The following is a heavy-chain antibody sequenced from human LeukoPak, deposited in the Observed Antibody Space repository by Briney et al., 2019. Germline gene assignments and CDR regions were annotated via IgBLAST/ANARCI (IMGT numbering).Heavy chain of an antibody. CDR1: GFTFSSYS. CDR3: ADPGVGY. CDR2: ISGGSSTI. J-gene: IGHJ4*02. D-gene: IGHD2-8*01. V-gene: IGHV3-48*04. Sequence: QPGGSLRLSCVASGFTFSSYSMNWVRQAPGKGLEWVSYISGGSSTIYYADSVKGRFTISRDDAQSSLYLEMNRLRVEDTAVYYCADPGVGYWGQGTLVTVSA.